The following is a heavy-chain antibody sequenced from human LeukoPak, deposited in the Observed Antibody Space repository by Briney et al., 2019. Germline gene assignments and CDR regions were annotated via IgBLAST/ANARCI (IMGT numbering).Heavy chain of an antibody. V-gene: IGHV3-38-3*01. CDR3: AELGITMIGGV. CDR2: ISGGSK. CDR1: GFTVSSNE. J-gene: IGHJ6*04. D-gene: IGHD3-10*02. Sequence: GGSLRLSCAASGFTVSSNEMSWVRQAPGKGLEWVSSISGGSKDYADSVKGRFTVSRDNSKNTLFLQMNSLRAEDTAVYYCAELGITMIGGVWGKGTTVTISS.